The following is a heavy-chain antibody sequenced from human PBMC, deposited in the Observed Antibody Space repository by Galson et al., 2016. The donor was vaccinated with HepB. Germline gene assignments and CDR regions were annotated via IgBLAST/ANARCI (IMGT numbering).Heavy chain of an antibody. CDR3: ARDRPPVGPDAARPGDIDY. CDR2: IRSRRYGGTT. V-gene: IGHV3-49*04. CDR1: GFIFSDYG. J-gene: IGHJ4*02. D-gene: IGHD6-6*01. Sequence: SLRLSCATSGFIFSDYGMSWVRQAPGKGLEWVSFIRSRRYGGTTESARSVQNRFISSRDDSKSIAYVQLNSLRMEDTAVYYCARDRPPVGPDAARPGDIDYWGQGILVTVSS.